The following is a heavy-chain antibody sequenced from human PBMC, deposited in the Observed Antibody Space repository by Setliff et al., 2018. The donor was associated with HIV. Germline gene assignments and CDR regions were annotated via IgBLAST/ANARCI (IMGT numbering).Heavy chain of an antibody. CDR3: ARDCSSTSCPGSFNYYYYYYYMDV. Sequence: ASVKVSCKASGYTFTSYYMHWMRQAPGQGLEWMGTINPSGGSTSYAQKFQGRVTMTRDTSTSTVYMELSSLRSEDTAVYYCARDCSSTSCPGSFNYYYYYYYMDVWGKGTTVTVSS. CDR2: INPSGGST. CDR1: GYTFTSYY. V-gene: IGHV1-46*03. D-gene: IGHD2-2*01. J-gene: IGHJ6*03.